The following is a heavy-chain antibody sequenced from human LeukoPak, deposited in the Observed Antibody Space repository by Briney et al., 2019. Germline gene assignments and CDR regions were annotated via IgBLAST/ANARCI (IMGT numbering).Heavy chain of an antibody. J-gene: IGHJ4*02. CDR3: ARGGSGFDY. D-gene: IGHD6-25*01. CDR2: INAGNGNT. V-gene: IGHV1-3*01. Sequence: EASVKVSCKASGYTFTSYGISWVRQAPGQGLEWMGWINAGNGNTKYSQKFQGRVTITRDTSASTAYMELSSLRSEDTAVYYCARGGSGFDYWGQGTLVTVSS. CDR1: GYTFTSYG.